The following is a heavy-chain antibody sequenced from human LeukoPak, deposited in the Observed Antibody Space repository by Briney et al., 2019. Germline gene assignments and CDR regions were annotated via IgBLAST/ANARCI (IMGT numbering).Heavy chain of an antibody. D-gene: IGHD6-13*01. V-gene: IGHV1-24*01. J-gene: IGHJ6*03. CDR2: FDPEDGET. Sequence: GASVKVSCKVSGYTLTELSMHWVRQAPGKGLEWMGGFDPEDGETIYAQKFQGRVTMTEDTSTDTAYMELSSLRSEDTAVYYCATDSSSSRRGRYYYYYMDVWGKGTTVTVSS. CDR1: GYTLTELS. CDR3: ATDSSSSRRGRYYYYYMDV.